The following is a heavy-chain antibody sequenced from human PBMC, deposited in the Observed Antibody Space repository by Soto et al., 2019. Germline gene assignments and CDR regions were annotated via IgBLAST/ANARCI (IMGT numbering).Heavy chain of an antibody. CDR2: IYHSGST. V-gene: IGHV4-38-2*02. Sequence: SETLSLTCAVSGYSVSSGFNWGWLRQPPGKGLEWLGNIYHSGSTSYNPSLKSRITISADTSKNQISLKLISVTAADTALYYCARDWGTGSYLFDSWGQGTLVTVSS. D-gene: IGHD6-19*01. J-gene: IGHJ4*02. CDR1: GYSVSSGFN. CDR3: ARDWGTGSYLFDS.